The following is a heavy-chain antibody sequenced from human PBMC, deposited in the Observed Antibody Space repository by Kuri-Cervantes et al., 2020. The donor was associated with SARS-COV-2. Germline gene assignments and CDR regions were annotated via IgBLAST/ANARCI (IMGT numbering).Heavy chain of an antibody. Sequence: GGSLRLSCAASGFTFSDYYMNWVRQAPGKGLEWVSGVSWNGSRTHYADSVKGRFIISRDNSRNFLYQQMNSLRPEDMAVYYCVRHKAAAGIVAPDWGQGTLVTVSS. CDR2: VSWNGSRT. D-gene: IGHD6-13*01. CDR1: GFTFSDYY. CDR3: VRHKAAAGIVAPD. V-gene: IGHV3-19*01. J-gene: IGHJ4*02.